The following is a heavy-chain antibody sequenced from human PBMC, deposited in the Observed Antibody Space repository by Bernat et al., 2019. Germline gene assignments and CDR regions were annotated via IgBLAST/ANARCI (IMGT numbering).Heavy chain of an antibody. CDR3: AKDLYDFWSGYPEGGFDY. V-gene: IGHV3-23*04. CDR1: GFTFSSYA. CDR2: ISGSGGST. Sequence: EVQLVESGGGLVQPGGSLRLSCAASGFTFSSYAMSWVRQVPGKGVEWVSAISGSGGSTYYADSVKGRFTISRDNSKNTLYLQMNSLRAEDTAVYYCAKDLYDFWSGYPEGGFDYWGQGTLVTVSS. D-gene: IGHD3-3*01. J-gene: IGHJ4*02.